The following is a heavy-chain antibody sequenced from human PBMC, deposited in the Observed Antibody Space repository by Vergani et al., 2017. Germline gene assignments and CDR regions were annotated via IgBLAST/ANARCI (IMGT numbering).Heavy chain of an antibody. CDR2: VSTGTKSQ. J-gene: IGHJ3*01. Sequence: EVQLVESGGGLVQPGGSLRLSCAASGFSLSRFWMSWVRQAPEKGLEWVSFVSTGTKSQSYAESVKGRFTISRDSAKNSLYLQMDSLRAEDTAVYYCAREYSSTSGRAFDFWGQGTKVTVSS. V-gene: IGHV3-48*01. CDR1: GFSLSRFW. CDR3: AREYSSTSGRAFDF. D-gene: IGHD2-2*01.